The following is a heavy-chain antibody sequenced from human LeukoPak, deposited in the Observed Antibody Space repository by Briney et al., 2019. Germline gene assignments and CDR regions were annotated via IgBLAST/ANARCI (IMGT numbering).Heavy chain of an antibody. CDR1: GFTFSSYW. J-gene: IGHJ4*02. V-gene: IGHV3-7*03. CDR3: AKDDAVVPAANPLDY. CDR2: IKQDGSEK. Sequence: GGSLRLSCAASGFTFSSYWMSWVRQAPGKGLEWVANIKQDGSEKYYVDSVKGRFTISRDNAKNSLYLQMNSLRAEDTAVYYCAKDDAVVPAANPLDYWGQGTLVTVSS. D-gene: IGHD2-2*01.